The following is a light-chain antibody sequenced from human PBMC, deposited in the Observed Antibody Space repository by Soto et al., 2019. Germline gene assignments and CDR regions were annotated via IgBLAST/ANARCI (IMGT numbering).Light chain of an antibody. Sequence: ELVLTQSPGTLSLSPGQRDNLSCRASQSVSSSYLAWYQQKPGQAPRLLIYGASSRATGIPDRFSGSGSGTDFTLTISRLEPEDFAVYYCQQYGSSPWTFGQGTKVDIK. V-gene: IGKV3-20*01. CDR1: QSVSSSY. CDR3: QQYGSSPWT. CDR2: GAS. J-gene: IGKJ1*01.